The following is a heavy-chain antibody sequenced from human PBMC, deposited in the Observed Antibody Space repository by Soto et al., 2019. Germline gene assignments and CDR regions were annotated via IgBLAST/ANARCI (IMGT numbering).Heavy chain of an antibody. J-gene: IGHJ6*02. CDR2: IWYDGSNK. CDR1: GFTFSSYG. D-gene: IGHD3-10*01. Sequence: LRLSCAASGFTFSSYGMHWVRQAPGKGLEWVAVIWYDGSNKYYADSVKGRFAISRDNSKNTLYLQMNSLRAEDTAVYYCARGRADYGSGSNGMDVWGQGTTVTVSS. CDR3: ARGRADYGSGSNGMDV. V-gene: IGHV3-33*01.